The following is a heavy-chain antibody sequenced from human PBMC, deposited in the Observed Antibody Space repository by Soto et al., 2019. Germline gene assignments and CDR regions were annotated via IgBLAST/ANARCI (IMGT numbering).Heavy chain of an antibody. CDR2: ISAYNGNT. CDR3: AREDANYDFWSGYYTTYYYYYGMDV. CDR1: GYTFTSYG. D-gene: IGHD3-3*01. Sequence: ASVKVSCKASGYTFTSYGISWVRQAPGQGLEWMGWISAYNGNTNYAQKLQGRVTMTTDTSTSTAYMELRSLRSDDTAVYYCAREDANYDFWSGYYTTYYYYYGMDVWGQGTTVTVSS. V-gene: IGHV1-18*01. J-gene: IGHJ6*02.